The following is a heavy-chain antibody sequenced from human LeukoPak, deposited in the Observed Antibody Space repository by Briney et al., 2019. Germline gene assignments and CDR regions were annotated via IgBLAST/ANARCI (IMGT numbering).Heavy chain of an antibody. CDR1: GFTFSSYW. D-gene: IGHD3-9*01. V-gene: IGHV3-7*01. CDR3: ATDYVSYDILTGYYKGYGMDV. CDR2: IKQDGSEK. Sequence: GGSLRLSCAASGFTFSSYWMSWVRQAPGKGLEWVANIKQDGSEKYYVDSVKGRFTISRDNAKNSLYLQMNSLRAEDTAVYYCATDYVSYDILTGYYKGYGMDVWGQGTTVTVSS. J-gene: IGHJ6*02.